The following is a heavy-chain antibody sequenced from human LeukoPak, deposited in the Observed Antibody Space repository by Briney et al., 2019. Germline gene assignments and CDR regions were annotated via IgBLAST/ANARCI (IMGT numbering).Heavy chain of an antibody. J-gene: IGHJ6*03. Sequence: GGSLRLSCAASGFTFSSYGMSWVRQAPGKGLEWVSAISGSGGSTYYADSVKGRFTISRDNAKNTLYLQMNSLRDEDTAVYYCARDHRGSGSMYYYYYMDVWGKGTTVTISS. V-gene: IGHV3-23*01. CDR3: ARDHRGSGSMYYYYYMDV. CDR2: ISGSGGST. D-gene: IGHD3-10*01. CDR1: GFTFSSYG.